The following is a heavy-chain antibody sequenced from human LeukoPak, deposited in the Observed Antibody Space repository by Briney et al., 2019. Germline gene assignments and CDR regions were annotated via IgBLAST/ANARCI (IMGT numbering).Heavy chain of an antibody. CDR3: ATASLRYCGGDCYSRGYFDY. CDR2: FDPEDGET. D-gene: IGHD2-21*02. J-gene: IGHJ4*02. Sequence: ASVKVSCKVSGYTPTELSMHWVRQAPGKGLEWMGGFDPEDGETIYAQKFQGRVTMTEDTSTDTAYMELSSLRSEDTAVYYCATASLRYCGGDCYSRGYFDYWGQGTLVTVSS. CDR1: GYTPTELS. V-gene: IGHV1-24*01.